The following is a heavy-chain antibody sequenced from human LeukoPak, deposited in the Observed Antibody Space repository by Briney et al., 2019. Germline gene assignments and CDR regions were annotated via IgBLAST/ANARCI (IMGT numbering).Heavy chain of an antibody. CDR1: GFTFSTYA. Sequence: PGGSLRLSCAASGFTFSTYAMSWGRHAPGEGLEFVSSITSSGYDTYYRDSVKGRFTISRDNSENTLYLQMNSLSPEDTAMYYCAKDSRETLAGTEDYWGRGTLVTVSS. D-gene: IGHD6-19*01. CDR2: ITSSGYDT. V-gene: IGHV3-23*01. J-gene: IGHJ4*02. CDR3: AKDSRETLAGTEDY.